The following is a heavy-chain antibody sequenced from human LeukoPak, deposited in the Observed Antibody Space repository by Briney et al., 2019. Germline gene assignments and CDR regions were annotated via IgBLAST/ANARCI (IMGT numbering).Heavy chain of an antibody. V-gene: IGHV4-59*01. D-gene: IGHD5-24*01. J-gene: IGHJ4*02. CDR2: INHSGST. CDR3: ARDDRRDGYNWFDY. Sequence: SETLSLTCTVSGGSISSYYWSWIRQPPGKGLEWIGEINHSGSTNYNPSLKSRVTTSVDTSKNQFSLKLSSVTAADTAVYYCARDDRRDGYNWFDYWGQGTLVTVSS. CDR1: GGSISSYY.